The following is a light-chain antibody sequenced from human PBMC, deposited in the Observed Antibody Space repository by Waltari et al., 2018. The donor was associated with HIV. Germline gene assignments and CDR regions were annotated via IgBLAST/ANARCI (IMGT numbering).Light chain of an antibody. CDR2: SNN. Sequence: QSVLTQPPSASGTPGQRVTISCSGSSSNIGSNTVNWYQQLPGTAPTLLIYSNNQRPPGVPDRPSGSKSGPSASLAISGRQSEDEANYYCAAWDDSLIGPVFGGGTKLTVL. CDR1: SSNIGSNT. V-gene: IGLV1-44*01. J-gene: IGLJ3*02. CDR3: AAWDDSLIGPV.